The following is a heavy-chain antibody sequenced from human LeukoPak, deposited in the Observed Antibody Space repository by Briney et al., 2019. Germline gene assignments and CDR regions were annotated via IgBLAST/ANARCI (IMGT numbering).Heavy chain of an antibody. V-gene: IGHV1-2*06. D-gene: IGHD2-2*01. J-gene: IGHJ4*02. CDR1: GYTFTGYY. CDR3: ATVGRDIVVVPAAYFDY. CDR2: INPNSGGT. Sequence: ASVKVSCKASGYTFTGYYMHWVRQAPGQGLEWMGRINPNSGGTNYAQKFQGRVTMTRDTSISTAYMELSRLRSEDTAVYYCATVGRDIVVVPAAYFDYWGQGTLVTVSS.